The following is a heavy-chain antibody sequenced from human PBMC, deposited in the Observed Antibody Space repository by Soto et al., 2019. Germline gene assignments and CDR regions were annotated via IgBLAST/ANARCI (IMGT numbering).Heavy chain of an antibody. CDR3: ARDEGSPYCSGGSCYFFYYCGMDV. J-gene: IGHJ6*02. Sequence: QVQLVESGGGVVQPGRSLRLSCAASGFTFSSYAMHWVRQAPGKGLEWVAVISYDGSNKYYADSVKGRFTISRDNSKNTLYLQMNSLRAEDTAVYYCARDEGSPYCSGGSCYFFYYCGMDVWGQGTTVTVSS. CDR2: ISYDGSNK. CDR1: GFTFSSYA. D-gene: IGHD2-15*01. V-gene: IGHV3-30-3*01.